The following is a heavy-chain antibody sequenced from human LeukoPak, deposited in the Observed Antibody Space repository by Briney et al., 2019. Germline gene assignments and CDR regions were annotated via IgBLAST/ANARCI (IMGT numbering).Heavy chain of an antibody. J-gene: IGHJ6*02. CDR1: GFTFSSYG. CDR2: ISYDGSNK. CDR3: ARDLNGSGRGGDYYYYGMDV. V-gene: IGHV3-30*03. D-gene: IGHD3-10*01. Sequence: GGSLRLSCAASGFTFSSYGMHWVRQAPGKGLEWVAVISYDGSNKYYADSVKGRFTISRDNSKNTLYLQMNSLRAEDTAVYYCARDLNGSGRGGDYYYYGMDVWGQGTTVTVSS.